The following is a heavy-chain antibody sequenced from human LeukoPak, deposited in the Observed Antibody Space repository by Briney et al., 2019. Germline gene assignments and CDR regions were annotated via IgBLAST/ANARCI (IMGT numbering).Heavy chain of an antibody. J-gene: IGHJ6*02. D-gene: IGHD2-15*01. V-gene: IGHV3-21*01. CDR2: ISSSSSYI. CDR3: ARMVVVAATTYYYYGMDV. Sequence: GGSLRLSCAASGFTFSSYSMNWVRQAPGKGLEWVSSISSSSSYIYYADSVKDRFTISRDNAKNSLYLQMNSLRAEDTAVYYCARMVVVAATTYYYYGMDVWGQGTTVTVSS. CDR1: GFTFSSYS.